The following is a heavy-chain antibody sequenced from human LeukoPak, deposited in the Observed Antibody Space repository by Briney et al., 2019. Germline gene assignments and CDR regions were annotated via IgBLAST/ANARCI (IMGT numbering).Heavy chain of an antibody. V-gene: IGHV3-7*01. Sequence: GGSLRLSCAASGFTFSSYWMSWVRQAPGKGLEWVANIKQDGGEKYYVDSVKGRFTISRDNAKNSLYLQMNSLRAEDTAVYYCARERLVVPATENYFDYWGQGTLVTVSS. CDR3: ARERLVVPATENYFDY. D-gene: IGHD2-2*01. J-gene: IGHJ4*02. CDR2: IKQDGGEK. CDR1: GFTFSSYW.